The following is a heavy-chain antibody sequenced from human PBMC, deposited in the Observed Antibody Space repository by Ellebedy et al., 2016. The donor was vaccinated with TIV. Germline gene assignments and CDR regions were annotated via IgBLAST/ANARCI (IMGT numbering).Heavy chain of an antibody. V-gene: IGHV3-21*06. CDR3: ARGWSTPDS. CDR2: IRSTGSDK. CDR1: GFTFSNYN. J-gene: IGHJ4*02. Sequence: GESLKISCVAYGFTFSNYNMNWVRQSPGKGLEWVSSIRSTGSDKYYAESVKGRFTISRDNAQNTLFLQMNSLRVEDTAVYYCARGWSTPDSWGQGTLVIVYS. D-gene: IGHD2-15*01.